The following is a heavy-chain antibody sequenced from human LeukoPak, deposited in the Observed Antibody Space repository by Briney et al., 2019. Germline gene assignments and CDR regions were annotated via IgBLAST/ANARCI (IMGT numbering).Heavy chain of an antibody. CDR2: ISSSGGST. D-gene: IGHD6-25*01. V-gene: IGHV3-23*01. CDR3: ARYGSNSGWKSFDV. Sequence: GGSLRLSCAASGFTFSSYAMSWVRQAPGKGLEWVSTISSSGGSTYYADSVKGRFTISRDNSKNTLYLQMNSLRAEDTAVYYCARYGSNSGWKSFDVWGHGTMVTVSS. CDR1: GFTFSSYA. J-gene: IGHJ3*01.